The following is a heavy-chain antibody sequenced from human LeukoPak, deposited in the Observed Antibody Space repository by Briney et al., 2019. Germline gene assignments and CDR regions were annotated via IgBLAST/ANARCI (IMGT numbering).Heavy chain of an antibody. J-gene: IGHJ4*02. V-gene: IGHV1-8*01. D-gene: IGHD3-10*01. CDR2: MNPNSGNT. CDR1: GYTFTSYD. CDR3: ARDGSGSNDHDY. Sequence: ASVKVSCKASGYTFTSYDINWVRQATGQGLEWMGWMNPNSGNTGYAQKFQGRVTMTRNTSISTAYMELSSLRSEDTAVYYCARDGSGSNDHDYWGQGTLVTVSS.